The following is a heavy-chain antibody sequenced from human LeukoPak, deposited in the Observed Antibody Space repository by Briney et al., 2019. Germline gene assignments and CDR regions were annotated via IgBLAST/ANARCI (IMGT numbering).Heavy chain of an antibody. D-gene: IGHD4-23*01. CDR1: GFTFSSYA. CDR2: ISGSGGST. V-gene: IGHV3-23*01. CDR3: ARGRSGCNSCPPA. Sequence: GGSLRLSCAASGFTFSSYAMSWVRQAPGKGLEWVSAISGSGGSTYYADSVKGRFTISRDNAKNSLYLQMNSLRAEDTAVYYCARGRSGCNSCPPAGGQGTLVTVSS. J-gene: IGHJ4*02.